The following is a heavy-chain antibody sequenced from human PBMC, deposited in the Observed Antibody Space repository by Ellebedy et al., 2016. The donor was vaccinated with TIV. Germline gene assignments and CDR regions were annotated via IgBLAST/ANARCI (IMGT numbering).Heavy chain of an antibody. CDR2: INPSGGPP. V-gene: IGHV1-46*01. D-gene: IGHD3-9*01. Sequence: AASVKVSCKASGYTFRNHYLHWVRQAPGQGLEWTGVINPSGGPPRYAQKFQGRVTLTTDTSTNAVYMELSTLNSEDTAVYYCGRATPRYFDVVTGYGLVDFWGLGTLVAVSS. CDR3: GRATPRYFDVVTGYGLVDF. J-gene: IGHJ4*02. CDR1: GYTFRNHY.